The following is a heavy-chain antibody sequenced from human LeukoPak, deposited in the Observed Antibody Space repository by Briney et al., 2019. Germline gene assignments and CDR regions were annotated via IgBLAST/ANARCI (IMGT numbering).Heavy chain of an antibody. CDR2: INPSGGST. V-gene: IGHV1-46*01. J-gene: IGHJ6*02. CDR1: GYTFTSYY. D-gene: IGHD5-18*01. Sequence: ASVKVSCKASGYTFTSYYMHWVRQAPGQGLEWMGIINPSGGSTSYAQKFQGRVTMTRDTSTSTVYMELSSLRSEDTAVYYCARDRVYSYGLYYYYGMDVWGQGTTVTVS. CDR3: ARDRVYSYGLYYYYGMDV.